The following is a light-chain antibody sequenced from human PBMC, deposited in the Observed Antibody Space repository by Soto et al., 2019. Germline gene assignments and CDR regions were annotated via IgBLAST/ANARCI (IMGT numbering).Light chain of an antibody. Sequence: QSVLIQPPSASGSPGQSVTISCTGTSGDVGGYNYVSWYQQHPDKAPKVIIYEVNKRPSGVPDRFSGSKSGNTASLTVSGLQAEDEADYYCAAWDDSLNGYVFGTGTKVTVL. CDR2: EVN. J-gene: IGLJ1*01. V-gene: IGLV2-8*01. CDR3: AAWDDSLNGYV. CDR1: SGDVGGYNY.